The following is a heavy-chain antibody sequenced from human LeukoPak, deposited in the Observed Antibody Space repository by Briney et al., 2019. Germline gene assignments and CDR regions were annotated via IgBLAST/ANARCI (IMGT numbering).Heavy chain of an antibody. J-gene: IGHJ4*02. CDR2: IRNDGSNH. V-gene: IGHV3-30*02. CDR3: VRDYNWGFDY. Sequence: GVSLRLSCAACGFTFSHHGMHWVRQAPGKGLEGVAFIRNDGSNHYYADSLKGRFTISRDNSKNNVYLQMYSLRVEDTSIYYCVRDYNWGFDYWGQGTVVTVSS. CDR1: GFTFSHHG. D-gene: IGHD1-1*01.